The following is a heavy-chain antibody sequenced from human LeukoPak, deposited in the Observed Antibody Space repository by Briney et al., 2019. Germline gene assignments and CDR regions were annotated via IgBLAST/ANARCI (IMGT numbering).Heavy chain of an antibody. CDR2: ISSSSGTI. CDR3: ARDATPQYSSGWVFFDY. J-gene: IGHJ4*02. V-gene: IGHV3-48*04. CDR1: GFTFSSYS. Sequence: PGGSLRLSCAASGFTFSSYSMNWVRQVPGKGLEWISYISSSSGTIHYADSVKGRFTISRDNGRNSLYLQMNSLRVDDTAVYYCARDATPQYSSGWVFFDYWGQGTLVTVSS. D-gene: IGHD6-19*01.